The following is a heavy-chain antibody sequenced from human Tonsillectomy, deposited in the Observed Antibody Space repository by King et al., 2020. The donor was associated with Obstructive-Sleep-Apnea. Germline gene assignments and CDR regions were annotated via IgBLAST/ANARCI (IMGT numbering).Heavy chain of an antibody. CDR3: AKEGYYDRNGMGADAFDI. CDR2: IEYDGSYK. D-gene: IGHD3-22*01. J-gene: IGHJ3*02. Sequence: VQLVESGGGVVQPGGSLRLSCAASGFTFSSYGMHWVRQAPGKGLEWVAFIEYDGSYKYYADSVKGRFTISRDNSKNTLYLQMNSLRAEDTAVYYCAKEGYYDRNGMGADAFDIWGQGTMVTVSS. V-gene: IGHV3-30*02. CDR1: GFTFSSYG.